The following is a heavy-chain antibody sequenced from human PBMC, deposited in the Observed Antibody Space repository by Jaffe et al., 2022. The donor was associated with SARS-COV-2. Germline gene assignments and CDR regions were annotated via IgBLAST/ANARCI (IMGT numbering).Heavy chain of an antibody. CDR2: IKADGTVK. J-gene: IGHJ3*02. CDR1: GFTFSSHW. Sequence: EVQLVESGGGLVQPGGSLKVSCATSGFTFSSHWMSWVRQAPGKGLEWVANIKADGTVKYYVDSVKGRFTISRDNAKSSLYLQMNSLRAEDTAVYYCTRGGRYCPEGVCYSGSIWGQGTMVTVSS. CDR3: TRGGRYCPEGVCYSGSI. D-gene: IGHD2-8*01. V-gene: IGHV3-7*01.